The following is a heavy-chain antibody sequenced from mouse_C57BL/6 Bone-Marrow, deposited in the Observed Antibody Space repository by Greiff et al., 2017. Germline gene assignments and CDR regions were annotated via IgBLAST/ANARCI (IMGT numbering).Heavy chain of an antibody. CDR1: GYSITSGYY. V-gene: IGHV3-6*01. J-gene: IGHJ2*01. CDR3: ARDLLWSFDY. CDR2: ISYDGSN. Sequence: ESGPGLVKPSQSLSLTCSVTGYSITSGYYWNWIRQFPGNKLEWMSYISYDGSNNYNPTLQNRISITRDTSKNQFFLKLNSVTTEDTATYYCARDLLWSFDYWGQGTTLTVSS. D-gene: IGHD2-10*01.